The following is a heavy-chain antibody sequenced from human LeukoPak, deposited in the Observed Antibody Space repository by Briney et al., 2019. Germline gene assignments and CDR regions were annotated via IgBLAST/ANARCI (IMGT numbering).Heavy chain of an antibody. Sequence: GGSLRLSCAASGFTFSSYWMSWVRQAPGKGLEWVAIINRDGSEKYYVDSVKGRFSISRDNAKNSLYLQMDSLRAEDTAVYYCAKEGAYPIITYDSWGQGALVTVSS. V-gene: IGHV3-7*01. CDR2: INRDGSEK. CDR1: GFTFSSYW. D-gene: IGHD3-10*01. CDR3: AKEGAYPIITYDS. J-gene: IGHJ5*01.